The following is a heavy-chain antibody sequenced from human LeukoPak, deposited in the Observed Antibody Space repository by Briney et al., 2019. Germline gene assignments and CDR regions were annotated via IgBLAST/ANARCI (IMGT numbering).Heavy chain of an antibody. D-gene: IGHD3-10*01. Sequence: GGSLRLSCAASGFTFNNAWMSWVRQPPGKGLEWVSYINSGGTTIYYADSVRGRFTISRDNARNSLYLQMNSLRAEDTAVYYCARGWGEGGQGTLVTVSS. V-gene: IGHV3-11*04. CDR2: INSGGTTI. CDR1: GFTFNNAW. CDR3: ARGWGE. J-gene: IGHJ4*02.